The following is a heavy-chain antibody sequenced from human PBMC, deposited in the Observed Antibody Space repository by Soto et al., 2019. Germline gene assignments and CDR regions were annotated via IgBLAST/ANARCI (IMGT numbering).Heavy chain of an antibody. V-gene: IGHV4-61*01. D-gene: IGHD2-2*02. CDR3: ARVGRSCSGTTCYTRSDG. CDR2: IYSSGST. Sequence: PSETLSLTCTVSGGSVSSDTHYWSWIRQPPGKRLEWIGFIYSSGSTNSNPSLKSLVTMSVDTSKNQFSLKLRSVIVADTAVYHCARVGRSCSGTTCYTRSDGWGQGTTVTVSS. J-gene: IGHJ6*02. CDR1: GGSVSSDTHY.